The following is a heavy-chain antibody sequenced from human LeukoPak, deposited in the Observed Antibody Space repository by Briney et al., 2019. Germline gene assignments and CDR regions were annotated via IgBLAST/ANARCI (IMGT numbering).Heavy chain of an antibody. V-gene: IGHV3-53*01. CDR2: IYSGGST. D-gene: IGHD3-10*01. CDR3: ARGGYDSGSYYKGPLYYFDY. J-gene: IGHJ4*02. Sequence: GGSLRLSCAASGFTVSSNYMSWVRQAPGKGLEWVSVIYSGGSTHYSDSVKGRFTISRDNSKNTLYLQMNSLRAEDTAVYYCARGGYDSGSYYKGPLYYFDYWSQGTLVTVSS. CDR1: GFTVSSNY.